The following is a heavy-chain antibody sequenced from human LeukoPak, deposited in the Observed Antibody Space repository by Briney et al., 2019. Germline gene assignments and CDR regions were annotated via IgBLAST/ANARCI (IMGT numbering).Heavy chain of an antibody. V-gene: IGHV3-23*01. CDR3: AKEGHIAARPGGRYYYYYGMDV. D-gene: IGHD6-6*01. J-gene: IGHJ6*02. CDR2: ISDSGSST. CDR1: GFTFSSYA. Sequence: GGSLRLSCAASGFTFSSYAMSWVRQAPGKGLEWVSAISDSGSSTYYADSVKGRFTISRDNSKNTLYLQMNSLRAEDTAVYYCAKEGHIAARPGGRYYYYYGMDVWGQGTTVTVSS.